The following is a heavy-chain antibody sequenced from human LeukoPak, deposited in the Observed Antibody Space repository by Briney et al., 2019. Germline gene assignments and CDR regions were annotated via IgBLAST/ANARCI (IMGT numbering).Heavy chain of an antibody. CDR1: GFTFSSYA. J-gene: IGHJ4*02. V-gene: IGHV3-23*01. CDR2: ISGSGGST. Sequence: TGGSLRLSCAASGFTFSSYAMSWVRQAPGKGLEWVSAISGSGGSTYYADSVKGRFTISRDNSKNTLYLQMNSLRAEDTAVYYCAKPHYYDSSGYPPEAYWGQGTLVTVSS. CDR3: AKPHYYDSSGYPPEAY. D-gene: IGHD3-22*01.